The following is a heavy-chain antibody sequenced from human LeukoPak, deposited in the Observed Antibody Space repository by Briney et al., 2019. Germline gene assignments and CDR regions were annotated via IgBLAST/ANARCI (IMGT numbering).Heavy chain of an antibody. CDR3: ARDKVRGVIAYGMDV. D-gene: IGHD3-10*01. J-gene: IGHJ6*04. CDR1: GYTVTSYG. Sequence: ASVKVSCKASGYTVTSYGISWVRQAPGQELEWMGWISPHNGNTNYAQKLQGRVTMTTDTSTSTDYMELRSLRFDDTAVYYCARDKVRGVIAYGMDVWGKGTTVTVSS. V-gene: IGHV1-18*04. CDR2: ISPHNGNT.